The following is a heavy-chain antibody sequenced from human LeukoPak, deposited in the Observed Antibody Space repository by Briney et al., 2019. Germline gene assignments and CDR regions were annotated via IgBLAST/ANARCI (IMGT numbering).Heavy chain of an antibody. Sequence: GGSLRLSCAASGFTFSRYSMNWVRQAPGKGLEWVSYISSSSSTIYYADSVKGRFTISRDNAKNSLYLQMNSLRAEDTTVYYCARQMYNWNYGDAFDIWGQGTMVTVSS. CDR3: ARQMYNWNYGDAFDI. CDR2: ISSSSSTI. CDR1: GFTFSRYS. V-gene: IGHV3-48*01. J-gene: IGHJ3*02. D-gene: IGHD1-7*01.